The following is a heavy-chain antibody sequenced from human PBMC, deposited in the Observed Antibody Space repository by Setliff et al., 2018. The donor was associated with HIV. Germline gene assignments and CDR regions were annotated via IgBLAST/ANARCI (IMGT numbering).Heavy chain of an antibody. D-gene: IGHD7-27*01. CDR1: GASISSSSHH. CDR3: ARQGRPGDFDS. J-gene: IGHJ4*02. V-gene: IGHV4-39*01. CDR2: IYYTGST. Sequence: PSETLSLTCTVSGASISSSSHHWAWIRQPPGKGLEYIGNIYYTGSTHHNPSLKSRLTISVDTSKKQFSLKLRAVTAADSAVYYCARQGRPGDFDSWGQGTLVTVSS.